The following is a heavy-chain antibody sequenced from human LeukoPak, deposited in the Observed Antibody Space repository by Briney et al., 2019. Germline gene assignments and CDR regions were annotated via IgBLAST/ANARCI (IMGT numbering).Heavy chain of an antibody. CDR2: ISNDGTST. J-gene: IGHJ5*01. CDR3: ARGWFGPDS. V-gene: IGHV3-74*01. D-gene: IGHD3-10*01. CDR1: GVXFSSHS. Sequence: PGGSLRLSCGASGVXFSSHSIHWVRQAPGKGLVWISGISNDGTSTTYADSVKGRFTISRDNAKNTLYLQVHSLRAEDTAVYSCARGWFGPDSCGQGTLVTVSS.